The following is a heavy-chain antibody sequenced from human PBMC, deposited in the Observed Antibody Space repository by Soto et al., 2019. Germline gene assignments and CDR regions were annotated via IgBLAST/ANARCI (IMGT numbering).Heavy chain of an antibody. CDR1: GGSISSADHY. CDR3: ARAILTPNWLDS. Sequence: PSETLSLTCTVSGGSISSADHYWSWIRQPPGKGLELIGYVYYRGSIYYKPSLESRVTISIDASKKQFSLKLTSVTAADLAMYFSARAILTPNWLDSWGQVNQVTVSS. V-gene: IGHV4-30-4*01. CDR2: VYYRGSI. D-gene: IGHD3-9*01. J-gene: IGHJ5*01.